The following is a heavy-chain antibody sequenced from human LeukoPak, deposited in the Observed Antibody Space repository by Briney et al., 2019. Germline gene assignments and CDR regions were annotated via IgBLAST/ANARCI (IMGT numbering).Heavy chain of an antibody. CDR3: ARFSGSGGSYYFDY. CDR2: ISSNGGST. J-gene: IGHJ4*02. V-gene: IGHV3-64*01. CDR1: GFTFSSYP. Sequence: GGSLRLSCAASGFTFSSYPMQWVRQAPGKGLEYVSGISSNGGSTHYANSVKGRFTISRDNSKNTLHLQMGSLRAEDMAVYYCARFSGSGGSYYFDYWGQGTVVTVSS. D-gene: IGHD6-19*01.